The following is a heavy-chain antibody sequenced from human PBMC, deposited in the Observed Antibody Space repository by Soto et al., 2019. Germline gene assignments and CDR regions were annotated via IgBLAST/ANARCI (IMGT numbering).Heavy chain of an antibody. Sequence: QVQLQESGPGLMKPSGTLSLTCAVSGGSISTNWWSWVRQPPGKGLEWIGEIYHSGRTNYNPSLRNRATVSMDKSQNLLSLTLNSVTAADTAVYYCARHIAVSGTRGFDFWGQGTLVTVSS. CDR3: ARHIAVSGTRGFDF. CDR2: IYHSGRT. D-gene: IGHD6-19*01. CDR1: GGSISTNW. V-gene: IGHV4-4*02. J-gene: IGHJ4*02.